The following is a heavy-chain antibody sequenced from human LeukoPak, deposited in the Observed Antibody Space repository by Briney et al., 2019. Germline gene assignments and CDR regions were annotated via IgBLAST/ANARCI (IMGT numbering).Heavy chain of an antibody. CDR3: ARRVVVIMNIDY. D-gene: IGHD3-22*01. V-gene: IGHV4-39*01. Sequence: SETLSLTSTVYCGSISSRSYYWGWIRQPPGNGLEWIGSSSCSGSTYYNACLESRVTVSRDTQKNQVSMKLSSVTAADTAVYYCARRVVVIMNIDYWGQGTLVTVSS. CDR1: CGSISSRSYY. J-gene: IGHJ4*02. CDR2: SSCSGST.